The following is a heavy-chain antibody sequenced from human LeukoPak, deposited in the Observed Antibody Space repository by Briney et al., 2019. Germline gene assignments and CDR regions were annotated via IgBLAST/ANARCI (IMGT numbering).Heavy chain of an antibody. CDR3: ARDVYYGSGSPRLDY. Sequence: PPGGSLRLSCAASGFTFDDYAMNWVRQVPGKGLESVSYMSRSGDIIYYADSVKGRFTISRDNAKNSLYLQMNSLRAEDTAVYYCARDVYYGSGSPRLDYWGQGTLVTVSS. CDR1: GFTFDDYA. CDR2: MSRSGDII. V-gene: IGHV3-48*01. D-gene: IGHD3-10*01. J-gene: IGHJ4*02.